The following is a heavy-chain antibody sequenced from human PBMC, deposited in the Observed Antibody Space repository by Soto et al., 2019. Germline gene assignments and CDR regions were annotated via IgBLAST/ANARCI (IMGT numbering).Heavy chain of an antibody. D-gene: IGHD2-2*01. J-gene: IGHJ5*02. CDR2: ISAYNGNT. V-gene: IGHV1-18*04. Sequence: ASVQGSCTASAYTFTSYGISWVLQAPGQGLEWMGWISAYNGNTNYAQKLQGRVTMTTDTSTSTAYMELRSLRSDDTAVYYCARDYCSSTSCPSAEYNWFDPWGQGTLVTVSS. CDR3: ARDYCSSTSCPSAEYNWFDP. CDR1: AYTFTSYG.